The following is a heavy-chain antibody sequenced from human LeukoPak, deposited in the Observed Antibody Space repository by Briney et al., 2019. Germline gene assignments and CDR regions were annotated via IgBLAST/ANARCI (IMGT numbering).Heavy chain of an antibody. J-gene: IGHJ4*02. V-gene: IGHV4-59*01. D-gene: IGHD1-14*01. CDR1: GGSISSYY. CDR2: IYYSGST. CDR3: ARAGTAEGGTIQDY. Sequence: SETLSLTCTVSGGSISSYYRSWIRQPPGKGLEWIGYIYYSGSTNYNPSLKSRVTISVDTSKNQFSLKLSSVTAADTAVYYCARAGTAEGGTIQDYWGQGALVTVSS.